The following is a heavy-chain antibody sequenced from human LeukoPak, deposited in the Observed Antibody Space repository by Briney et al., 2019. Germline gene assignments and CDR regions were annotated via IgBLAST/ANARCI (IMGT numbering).Heavy chain of an antibody. J-gene: IGHJ4*02. CDR1: GFSFDDYA. Sequence: PGGSLRLSCAASGFSFDDYAMHWVRQAPGKGLEWVSGISWNSGNIRYADSVEGRFTISRDNAKNSLYLQMNSLRAEDTALYYCVKDSDAGIAVAGPDYWGQGTLVTVSS. V-gene: IGHV3-9*01. CDR3: VKDSDAGIAVAGPDY. D-gene: IGHD6-19*01. CDR2: ISWNSGNI.